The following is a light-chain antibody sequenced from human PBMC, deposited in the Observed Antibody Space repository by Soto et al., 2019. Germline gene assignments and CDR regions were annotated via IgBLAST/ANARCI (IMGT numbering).Light chain of an antibody. CDR3: QQYNNWWT. CDR2: AAS. CDR1: QSVSSY. V-gene: IGKV3-15*01. Sequence: EIVLTQSPATLSLSPGERATLSCRASQSVSSYLAWYQQKPGQAPRLLINAASIRATDTPDRISGSGSGTEFTLTISSLQSEDFAVYYCQQYNNWWTFGQGTKVDI. J-gene: IGKJ1*01.